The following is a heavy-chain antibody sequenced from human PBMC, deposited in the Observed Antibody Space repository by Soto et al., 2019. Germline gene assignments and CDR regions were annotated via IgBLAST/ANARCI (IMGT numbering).Heavy chain of an antibody. CDR1: GFTFSTYA. CDR3: AKAFTVMVRGVDY. J-gene: IGHJ4*02. CDR2: ISGSGETT. V-gene: IGHV3-23*01. D-gene: IGHD3-10*01. Sequence: GGSLRLSCAASGFTFSTYAMNWVRQAPGKGLEWVSTISGSGETTFYADSVRGRFTISRDNSKNTLYLQMNSLRAEDTAIYFCAKAFTVMVRGVDYWGQGALVTVSS.